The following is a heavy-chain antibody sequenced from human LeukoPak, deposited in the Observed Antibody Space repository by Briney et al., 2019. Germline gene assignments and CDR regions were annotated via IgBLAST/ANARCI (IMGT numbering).Heavy chain of an antibody. CDR2: ISAYNGNT. CDR3: ARAGYDILTPDYFDY. D-gene: IGHD3-9*01. Sequence: GASVKVSCKASGYTFTSYGISWVRQAPGQGLEWMGWISAYNGNTNYAQKLQGRVTITTDTSTSTAYMELRSLRSDDTAVYYCARAGYDILTPDYFDYWGQGTLVTVSS. CDR1: GYTFTSYG. J-gene: IGHJ4*02. V-gene: IGHV1-18*01.